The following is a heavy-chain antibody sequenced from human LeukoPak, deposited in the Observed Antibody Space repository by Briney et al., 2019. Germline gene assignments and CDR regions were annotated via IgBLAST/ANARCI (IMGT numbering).Heavy chain of an antibody. Sequence: SETLSLTRAVYGGSFSGYYWSWIRQPPGKGLEWIGEINHSGSTNYNPSLKSRVTISVDTSKNQFSLKLSSVTAADTAVYYCASSEDFDYWGQGTLVTVSS. CDR3: ASSEDFDY. J-gene: IGHJ4*02. CDR1: GGSFSGYY. V-gene: IGHV4-34*01. CDR2: INHSGST.